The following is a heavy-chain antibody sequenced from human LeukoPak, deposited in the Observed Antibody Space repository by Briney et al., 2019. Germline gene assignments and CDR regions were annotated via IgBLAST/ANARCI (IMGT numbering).Heavy chain of an antibody. V-gene: IGHV4-39*07. Sequence: PSETLSLTCTVSGGSISSSSYYWGWIRQPPGKGLEWIGEINHSGSTNYNPSLKSRVTISVDTSKNQFSLKLSSVTAADTAVYYCARVFRRAFDIWGQGTMVTVSS. CDR3: ARVFRRAFDI. CDR2: INHSGST. J-gene: IGHJ3*02. D-gene: IGHD1-14*01. CDR1: GGSISSSSYY.